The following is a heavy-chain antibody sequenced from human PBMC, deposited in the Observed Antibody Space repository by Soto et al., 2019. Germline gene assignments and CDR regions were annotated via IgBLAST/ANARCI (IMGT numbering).Heavy chain of an antibody. Sequence: SVKVSCKASGCTFSSYAISWVRQAPGQGLEWMGRIIPIFGTANYAQKFQGRVTITADESTSTAYMELSSLRSEDTAVYYCARDVGIAAAACFDYWGQGTLVTVSS. CDR1: GCTFSSYA. V-gene: IGHV1-69*13. CDR2: IIPIFGTA. CDR3: ARDVGIAAAACFDY. D-gene: IGHD6-13*01. J-gene: IGHJ4*02.